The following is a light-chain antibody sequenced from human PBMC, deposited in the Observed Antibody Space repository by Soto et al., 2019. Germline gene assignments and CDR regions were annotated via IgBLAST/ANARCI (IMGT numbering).Light chain of an antibody. CDR1: QTISSW. Sequence: DIQMTQSPSTLSGSVGDRFTITCRATQTISSWLAWYQQKPGKAPKLLIYKVSTLKSGVPSRFSGSGSGTEFTLSICSLQPDDFATYYCQHYDSYSEAFGQGTKVDI. CDR2: KVS. J-gene: IGKJ1*01. V-gene: IGKV1-5*03. CDR3: QHYDSYSEA.